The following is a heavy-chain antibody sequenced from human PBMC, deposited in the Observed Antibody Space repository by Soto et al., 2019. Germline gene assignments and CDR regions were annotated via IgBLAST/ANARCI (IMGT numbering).Heavy chain of an antibody. J-gene: IGHJ4*02. D-gene: IGHD3-10*01. V-gene: IGHV3-30-3*01. CDR3: ARDLLLWFGELLAGYFEY. Sequence: GGSLRLSCAASGFTFSSYAMHWVRQAPGKGLEWVAVISYDGSNKYYADSVKGRFTISRDNSKNTLYLQMNSLRAEDTAVYYCARDLLLWFGELLAGYFEYWGQGTLVTLSS. CDR1: GFTFSSYA. CDR2: ISYDGSNK.